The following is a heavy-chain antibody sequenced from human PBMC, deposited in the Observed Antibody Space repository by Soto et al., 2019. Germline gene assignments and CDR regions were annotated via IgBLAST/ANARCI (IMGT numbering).Heavy chain of an antibody. J-gene: IGHJ6*02. V-gene: IGHV3-21*01. D-gene: IGHD3-10*01. Sequence: GGSLRLSCAASGFTFSSYSMNWVRQAPGKGLEWVSSISSSSSYIYYADSVKGRFTISRDNAKNSLYLQMNSLRAEDTAVYYCARDGSPHKPSGDYCYYYGMDVWGQGTTVTVSS. CDR2: ISSSSSYI. CDR3: ARDGSPHKPSGDYCYYYGMDV. CDR1: GFTFSSYS.